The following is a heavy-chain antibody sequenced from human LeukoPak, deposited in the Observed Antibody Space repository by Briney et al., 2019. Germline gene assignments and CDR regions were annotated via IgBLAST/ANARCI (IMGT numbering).Heavy chain of an antibody. CDR1: GGSISSYY. CDR3: AGNSGWYVYNY. Sequence: PSETLSLTCTVSGGSISSYYWSWIRQPPGKGLEWIGYIHTRGSTNYNPSLKSRVTISVDTSKNQFSLKLSSVTAADTAVYYCAGNSGWYVYNYWGQGTLATVSS. V-gene: IGHV4-4*09. CDR2: IHTRGST. J-gene: IGHJ4*02. D-gene: IGHD6-19*01.